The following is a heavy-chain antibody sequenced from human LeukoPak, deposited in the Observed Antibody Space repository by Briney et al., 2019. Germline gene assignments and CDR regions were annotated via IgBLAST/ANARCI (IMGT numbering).Heavy chain of an antibody. Sequence: ASVKVSCKASGYTFTGYYMHWVRQAPGQGLEWMGWINPNSGGTNYAQKFQGRVTMTRDTSISTAYMELSRLRSDDTAVYYCARGRFKDIVAVPAALDAFDIWGQGTMVTVSS. CDR1: GYTFTGYY. CDR2: INPNSGGT. J-gene: IGHJ3*02. CDR3: ARGRFKDIVAVPAALDAFDI. D-gene: IGHD2-2*01. V-gene: IGHV1-2*02.